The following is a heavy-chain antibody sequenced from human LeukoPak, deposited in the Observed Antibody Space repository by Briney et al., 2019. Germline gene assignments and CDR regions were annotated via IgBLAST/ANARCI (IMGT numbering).Heavy chain of an antibody. V-gene: IGHV1-69*13. CDR2: IIPIFGTA. CDR3: ARNYGDYVGPFDY. Sequence: GASVKVSCKASGGTFSSYAISWVRQAPGQGLEWMGGIIPIFGTANYAQKFQGSVTITADESTSTAYMELSSLRSEDTAVYYCARNYGDYVGPFDYWGQGTLVTVPS. CDR1: GGTFSSYA. J-gene: IGHJ4*02. D-gene: IGHD4-17*01.